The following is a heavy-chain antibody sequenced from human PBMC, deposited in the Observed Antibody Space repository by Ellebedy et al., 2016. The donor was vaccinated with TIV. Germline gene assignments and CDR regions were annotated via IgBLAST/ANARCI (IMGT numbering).Heavy chain of an antibody. Sequence: MPSETLSLTCTVSGGSISGYYWSWIRQPPGKGLEWIGYIYYSGRTNYSPSLKSRVTISVDTSKNHLSLKLSSVTAADTAVYYCALGSLYYYDSNGPYWGPGTLVTVSS. CDR3: ALGSLYYYDSNGPY. V-gene: IGHV4-59*01. D-gene: IGHD3-22*01. CDR1: GGSISGYY. CDR2: IYYSGRT. J-gene: IGHJ4*02.